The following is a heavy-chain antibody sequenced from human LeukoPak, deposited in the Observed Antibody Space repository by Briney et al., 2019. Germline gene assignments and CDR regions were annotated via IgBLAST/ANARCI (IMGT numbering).Heavy chain of an antibody. D-gene: IGHD7-27*01. CDR3: ARSWTLWGYFHY. CDR1: GGSISSYY. J-gene: IGHJ4*02. Sequence: PSETLSLSCTVSGGSISSYYWSWIRQPPGKGLEWIGYIYYSGSTNYNPSLKSRVTISVDTSKNQFSLSLNSVTAADMAVYYCARSWTLWGYFHYWGQGTPVTVSS. CDR2: IYYSGST. V-gene: IGHV4-59*12.